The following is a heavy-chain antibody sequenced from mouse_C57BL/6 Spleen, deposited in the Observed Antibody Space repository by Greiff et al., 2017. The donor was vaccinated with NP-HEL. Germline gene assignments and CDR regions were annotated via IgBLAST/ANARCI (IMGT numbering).Heavy chain of an antibody. J-gene: IGHJ3*01. Sequence: QVQLQQSGPGLVQPSQSLSITCTVSGFSLTSYGVHWVRQSPGKGLEWLGVIWSGGSTAYNAAFISRLSISKDNSKSQVFFKMNSLQADDTAIYYCARNSHDYDGAWFAYWGQGTLVTVSA. CDR1: GFSLTSYG. CDR2: IWSGGST. CDR3: ARNSHDYDGAWFAY. D-gene: IGHD2-4*01. V-gene: IGHV2-2*01.